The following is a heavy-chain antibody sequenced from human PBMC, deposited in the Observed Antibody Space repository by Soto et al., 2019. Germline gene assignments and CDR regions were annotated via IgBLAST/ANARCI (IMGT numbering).Heavy chain of an antibody. CDR3: ATTPGLSPAGSFDW. CDR2: LHYSGST. D-gene: IGHD6-13*01. V-gene: IGHV4-59*08. J-gene: IGHJ4*02. Sequence: SETLSLTCTVSGDSISSYFWSWIRQPPGKGLEWIGYLHYSGSTNYNPSLKSRVTTSVDTSQNQFSLKLTSVTATDTGVYYCATTPGLSPAGSFDWWGQGILVTVSS. CDR1: GDSISSYF.